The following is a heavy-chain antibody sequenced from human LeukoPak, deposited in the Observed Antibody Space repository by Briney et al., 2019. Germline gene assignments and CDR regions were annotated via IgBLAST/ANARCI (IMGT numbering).Heavy chain of an antibody. J-gene: IGHJ3*02. V-gene: IGHV3-7*01. CDR1: GFTFSSYA. D-gene: IGHD2-2*01. CDR2: IKQDGSEQ. Sequence: GGSLRLSCAASGFTFSSYAMSWVRQAPGKGLEWVANIKQDGSEQFYLDSVKGRFTISRDNAKNALYLQMHSPRVEDTAVYYCARESIVVVPTTMDDASDIWGQGTMVTVSS. CDR3: ARESIVVVPTTMDDASDI.